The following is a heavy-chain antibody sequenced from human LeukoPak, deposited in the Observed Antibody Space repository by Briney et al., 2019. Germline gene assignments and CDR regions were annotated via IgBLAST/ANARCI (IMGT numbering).Heavy chain of an antibody. V-gene: IGHV1-69*13. Sequence: ASVKVSCKASGGTFSSYAISWVRQAPGQGLEWMGGIIPIFGTANYAQKFQGRVTITADESTSTAYMELRSLRSDDTAVYYCARDVAARDILVTTQWRDWGQGTLVTVSS. CDR2: IIPIFGTA. CDR1: GGTFSSYA. J-gene: IGHJ1*01. D-gene: IGHD2-15*01. CDR3: ARDVAARDILVTTQWRD.